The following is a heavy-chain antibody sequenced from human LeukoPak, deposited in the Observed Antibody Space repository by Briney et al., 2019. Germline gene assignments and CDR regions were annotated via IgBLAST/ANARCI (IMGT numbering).Heavy chain of an antibody. V-gene: IGHV3-23*01. CDR2: ISGGGGTT. CDR3: AKSADTPMEYFDY. Sequence: GGSQRLSCAASGFTFSSYAMSWVRQAPGKGLEWVSAISGGGGTTYYAGSVQGRFTISRDNSKNTLYLQMNSLRAEDTAVYYCAKSADTPMEYFDYWGQGTLVTVSS. CDR1: GFTFSSYA. D-gene: IGHD5-18*01. J-gene: IGHJ4*02.